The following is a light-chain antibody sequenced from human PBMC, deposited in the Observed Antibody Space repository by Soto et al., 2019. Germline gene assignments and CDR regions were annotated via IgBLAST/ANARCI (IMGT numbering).Light chain of an antibody. V-gene: IGKV3D-20*01. Sequence: EIVLTQSPATLSLSPGERATLSCGASQGVSSSYLAWYQQKPGLAPRLLIYDASGRATGIPDRFSGSGSGTDFTLTLSRLEPEDFAVYYCQQYGSSPYTFGQGTKLEIK. CDR3: QQYGSSPYT. J-gene: IGKJ2*01. CDR2: DAS. CDR1: QGVSSSY.